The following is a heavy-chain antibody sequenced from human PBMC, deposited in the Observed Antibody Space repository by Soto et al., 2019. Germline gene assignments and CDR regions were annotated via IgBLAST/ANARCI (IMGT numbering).Heavy chain of an antibody. D-gene: IGHD3-9*01. J-gene: IGHJ3*02. CDR2: INPRGGST. CDR3: ARDAKSYDILTGYYFGRSPARPAPYDAFDI. Sequence: GASVKVACKASGYTFTGYYMHWVRQAPGQGLEWMGIINPRGGSTSDAQKFQGRVTMTRDTSTSTVYMELSSLRSEDTAVYYCARDAKSYDILTGYYFGRSPARPAPYDAFDIWGQGTMVTVS. V-gene: IGHV1-46*01. CDR1: GYTFTGYY.